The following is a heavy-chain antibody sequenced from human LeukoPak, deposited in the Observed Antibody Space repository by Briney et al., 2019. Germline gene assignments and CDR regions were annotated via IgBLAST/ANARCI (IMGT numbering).Heavy chain of an antibody. Sequence: GASVKVSCKASGFTFRDYYVRWVRQVPGQGLEWVGWMYFNSGATRYAPKFQGRVTLTGDTSINTVYMELVSLGSDDTAMYYCAREGSSASGQDWYAFDIWGQATMVTVSS. J-gene: IGHJ3*02. CDR2: MYFNSGAT. CDR3: AREGSSASGQDWYAFDI. V-gene: IGHV1-2*02. D-gene: IGHD5-12*01. CDR1: GFTFRDYY.